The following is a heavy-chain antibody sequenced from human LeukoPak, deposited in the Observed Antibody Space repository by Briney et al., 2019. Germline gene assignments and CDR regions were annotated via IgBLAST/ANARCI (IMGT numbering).Heavy chain of an antibody. V-gene: IGHV3-30*01. J-gene: IGHJ5*02. D-gene: IGHD1-26*01. CDR2: ISYDGSNK. Sequence: PGRSLRLSCAASGFTFSSYAMHWVRQAPGKGLGWVAVISYDGSNKYYADSVKGRFTISRDNSKNTLYLQMNSLRAEDTAVYYCARSARRWELLNWFDPWGQGTLVTVSS. CDR1: GFTFSSYA. CDR3: ARSARRWELLNWFDP.